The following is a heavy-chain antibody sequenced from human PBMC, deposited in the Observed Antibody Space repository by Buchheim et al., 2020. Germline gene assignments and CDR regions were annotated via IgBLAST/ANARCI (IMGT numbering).Heavy chain of an antibody. CDR3: ARTGYDSSGYLVGPYYFDY. Sequence: QVQLQESGPGLVKPSQTLSLTCTVSGGSISSGGYYWSWIRQHPGKGLEWIGYIYYSGSTYYNPSLTSRVTISVDTSKNPFSLKLSSVTAADTAVYYCARTGYDSSGYLVGPYYFDYWGQGTL. D-gene: IGHD3-22*01. J-gene: IGHJ4*02. V-gene: IGHV4-31*03. CDR2: IYYSGST. CDR1: GGSISSGGYY.